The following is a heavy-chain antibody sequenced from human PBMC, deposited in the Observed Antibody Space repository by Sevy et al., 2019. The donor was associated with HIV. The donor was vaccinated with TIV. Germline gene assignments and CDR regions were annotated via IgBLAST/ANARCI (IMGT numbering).Heavy chain of an antibody. V-gene: IGHV3-7*03. Sequence: GGSLRLSCAASGFTFSSYWMSWVRQAPGKGLELVANIKQDGSEKYYVDSVKGRFTISRDNAKNSLYLQMNSLGAEDTAVYYCARAGYYDSSGYYWGYYYYYGMDVWGQGTTVTVSS. J-gene: IGHJ6*02. CDR1: GFTFSSYW. CDR2: IKQDGSEK. CDR3: ARAGYYDSSGYYWGYYYYYGMDV. D-gene: IGHD3-22*01.